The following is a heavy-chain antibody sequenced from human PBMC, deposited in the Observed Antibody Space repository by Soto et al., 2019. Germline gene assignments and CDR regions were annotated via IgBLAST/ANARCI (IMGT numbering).Heavy chain of an antibody. J-gene: IGHJ4*02. V-gene: IGHV4-4*07. Sequence: QVQLRESGPGLVKPSETLSLTCSVSGGSVSSYYWSWIRQPAGKGPEWIGRIYTGGSTNYNPSPKSRATMSVDTSKNQFSLRLTSVTAADTAVYYCARASVGPPGGGSWTMPFDSWGRGTLVTVSS. CDR2: IYTGGST. CDR1: GGSVSSYY. CDR3: ARASVGPPGGGSWTMPFDS. D-gene: IGHD2-15*01.